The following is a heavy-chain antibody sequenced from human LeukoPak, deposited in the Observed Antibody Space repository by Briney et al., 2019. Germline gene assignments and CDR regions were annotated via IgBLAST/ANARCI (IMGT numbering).Heavy chain of an antibody. Sequence: ASVKVSCKXSGYTFTSYGISWVRQAPGQGLEWMGRISAYNGNTNYAQKLQGRATMTTDTSTSTAYMELRSLRSDDTAVYYCARDLQYYDFWSGYSPDYYMDVWGKGTTVTVSS. CDR2: ISAYNGNT. CDR1: GYTFTSYG. D-gene: IGHD3-3*01. V-gene: IGHV1-18*01. CDR3: ARDLQYYDFWSGYSPDYYMDV. J-gene: IGHJ6*03.